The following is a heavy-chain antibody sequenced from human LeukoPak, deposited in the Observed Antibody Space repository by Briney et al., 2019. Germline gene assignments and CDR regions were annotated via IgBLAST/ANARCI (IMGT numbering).Heavy chain of an antibody. D-gene: IGHD3-22*01. J-gene: IGHJ3*02. Sequence: SVKVSCKASGGTFSSYAISWVRQAPGQGLEWMGGIIPIFGTANYAQKFQGRVTITTDESTSTAYMELGSLRSEDTAVYYCARRPNYYDSSGYVGAFDIWGQGTMVTVSS. V-gene: IGHV1-69*05. CDR1: GGTFSSYA. CDR3: ARRPNYYDSSGYVGAFDI. CDR2: IIPIFGTA.